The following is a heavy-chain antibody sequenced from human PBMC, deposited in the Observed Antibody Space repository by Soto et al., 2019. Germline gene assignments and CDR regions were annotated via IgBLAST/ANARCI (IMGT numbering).Heavy chain of an antibody. J-gene: IGHJ4*02. CDR1: GYSPTELS. CDR3: ARESEDLTSNFDY. CDR2: YDLEKGET. V-gene: IGHV1-24*01. Sequence: ASVKVSCKVSGYSPTELSIHWVRQAPGEGLEWMGGYDLEKGETIYAQKFQGRVTMTEDSPADTPYMQLRSLRAEDTAVYYCARESEDLTSNFDYWGQGTLVTVSS.